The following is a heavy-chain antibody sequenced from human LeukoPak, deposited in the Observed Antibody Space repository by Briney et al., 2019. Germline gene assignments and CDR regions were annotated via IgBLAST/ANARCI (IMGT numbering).Heavy chain of an antibody. V-gene: IGHV3-74*01. CDR1: GFTFSSYW. CDR2: INSDGSST. D-gene: IGHD3-22*01. Sequence: GGSLRLSCAASGFTFSSYWMHWVRQAPGKGLVWVSRINSDGSSTIYADSVKGRFTISRDNAKNTLYLQMNSLRAEDTAVYYCARAYDSSGYYYVIRYYYYMDVWGKGTTVTVSS. CDR3: ARAYDSSGYYYVIRYYYYMDV. J-gene: IGHJ6*03.